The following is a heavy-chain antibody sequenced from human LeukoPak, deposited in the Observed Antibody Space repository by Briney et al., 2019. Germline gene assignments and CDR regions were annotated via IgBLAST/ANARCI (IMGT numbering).Heavy chain of an antibody. CDR2: TYYRSKWYR. CDR1: GDSVSANSAT. J-gene: IGHJ3*02. CDR3: ARDSDAFDI. Sequence: PSQTLSLTCAISGDSVSANSATWNWMTQSPSRGLESLGRTYYRSKWYRDYAVSVKSRITINPDSSKNQFSLQLNSVTPEDTALYYCARDSDAFDIWGQGTMVTVSS. V-gene: IGHV6-1*01.